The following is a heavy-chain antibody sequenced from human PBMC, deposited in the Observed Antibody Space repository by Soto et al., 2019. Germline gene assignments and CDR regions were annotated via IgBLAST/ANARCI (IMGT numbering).Heavy chain of an antibody. CDR1: GGSISSGDFS. CDR2: IYYGGST. V-gene: IGHV4-30-2*01. J-gene: IGHJ4*02. Sequence: SETLSLTCAVSGGSISSGDFSWNWIRQPPGKGLEYIGYIYYGGSTYYNPSLQSRVTMSVDRSRNQFSLKLNSVTAADTVVYYCARVRREYDNSGPVDYWGQGTLVTVSS. CDR3: ARVRREYDNSGPVDY. D-gene: IGHD3-22*01.